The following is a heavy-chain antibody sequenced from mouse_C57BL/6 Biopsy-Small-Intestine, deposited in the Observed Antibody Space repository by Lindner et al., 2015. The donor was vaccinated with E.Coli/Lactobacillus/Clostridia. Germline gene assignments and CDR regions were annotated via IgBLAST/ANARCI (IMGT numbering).Heavy chain of an antibody. CDR1: GFPFNDYG. CDR3: ATPLDY. V-gene: IGHV5-17*01. CDR2: INPGSTVI. J-gene: IGHJ4*01. Sequence: VQLQEVWGGLVKPGGSLKLSCAASGFPFNDYGIHWVRQAPEKGLEWVAYINPGSTVIYYADSVRGRFTISRDNAKNTLFLQMTSLRSEDTAMYYCATPLDYWGQGTSVTVSS.